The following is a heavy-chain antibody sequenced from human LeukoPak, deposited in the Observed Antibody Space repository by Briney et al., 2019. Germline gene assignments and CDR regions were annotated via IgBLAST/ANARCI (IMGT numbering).Heavy chain of an antibody. CDR2: ISYDGYYK. Sequence: GSSLRLSCAASGFTFRTYMHWVRQAPGKGLEWVASISYDGYYKYYAESVQGPFIISRDNSKNTLYLQINSLRADDTAVYYCASAGAVTDSFVHWGEGTLVIVCS. J-gene: IGHJ5*02. D-gene: IGHD4-23*01. CDR1: GFTFRTY. V-gene: IGHV3-30-3*01. CDR3: ASAGAVTDSFVH.